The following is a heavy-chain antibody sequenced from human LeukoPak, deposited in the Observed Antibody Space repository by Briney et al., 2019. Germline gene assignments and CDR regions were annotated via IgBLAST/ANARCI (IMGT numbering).Heavy chain of an antibody. J-gene: IGHJ6*02. CDR3: ANPGDYIESQPYGVDV. CDR1: GYTFTSYY. V-gene: IGHV1-46*01. CDR2: INPSGGST. Sequence: GASVKVSCKASGYTFTSYYMHWVRQAPGQGLEWMGIINPSGGSTSYAQKFQGRVTMTRDTSTSTVYMELSSLRSEDTAVYYCANPGDYIESQPYGVDVWGQGTTVTVSS. D-gene: IGHD4-17*01.